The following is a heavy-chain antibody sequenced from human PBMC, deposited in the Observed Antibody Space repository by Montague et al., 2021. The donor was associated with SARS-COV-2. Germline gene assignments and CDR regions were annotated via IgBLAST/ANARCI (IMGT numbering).Heavy chain of an antibody. V-gene: IGHV4-34*01. CDR1: GESFSGHY. D-gene: IGHD3-22*01. Sequence: SETLSLTCAVYGESFSGHYWTWIRQPPGKGLEWIGDINHRGSTKYNPSLKSRVTISVDTSKNQFSLRLSSVTAADTAVYYCARGHQGTTMIVVVMVGEQYYSDYWGQGTLVTVFS. CDR2: INHRGST. J-gene: IGHJ4*02. CDR3: ARGHQGTTMIVVVMVGEQYYSDY.